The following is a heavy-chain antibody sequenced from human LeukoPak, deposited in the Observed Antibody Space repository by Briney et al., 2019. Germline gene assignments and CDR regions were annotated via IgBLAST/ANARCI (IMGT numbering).Heavy chain of an antibody. D-gene: IGHD6-13*01. CDR2: IYSGGNT. V-gene: IGHV3-66*01. J-gene: IGHJ4*02. Sequence: GGSLRLSCAASGFSVSSNHMSWVRQAPGKELEWVSVIYSGGNTHYADSVKGRFTISRDNSKNTLYLQMNSLRAEDTAVYYCARGIAAAGIVGVFDYWGQGTLVTVSS. CDR3: ARGIAAAGIVGVFDY. CDR1: GFSVSSNH.